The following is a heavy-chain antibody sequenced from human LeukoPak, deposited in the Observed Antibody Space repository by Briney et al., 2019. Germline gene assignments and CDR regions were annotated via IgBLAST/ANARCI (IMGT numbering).Heavy chain of an antibody. Sequence: ASVKVSRKASGYTFTSYDINWVRQATGQGLEWMGWMNPNSGNTGYAQKFQGRVTMTRNTSISTAYMELSSLRSEDTAVYYCAINRATYYYYGMDVWGQGTTVTVSS. CDR1: GYTFTSYD. J-gene: IGHJ6*02. CDR3: AINRATYYYYGMDV. V-gene: IGHV1-8*01. D-gene: IGHD1-14*01. CDR2: MNPNSGNT.